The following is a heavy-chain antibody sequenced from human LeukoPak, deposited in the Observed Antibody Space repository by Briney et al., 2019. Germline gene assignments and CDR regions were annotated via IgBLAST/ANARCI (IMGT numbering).Heavy chain of an antibody. Sequence: ASLKVSCKASGYTFTSYGISWMRQAPGQGLEWMGWISAYNGNTNYAQKFQGRVTMTTDTSTSTAYMELRSLRSDDTAVYYCARDGYTFGGVKTRFDFWGQGTLVTVSS. J-gene: IGHJ4*02. CDR1: GYTFTSYG. CDR3: ARDGYTFGGVKTRFDF. V-gene: IGHV1-18*01. D-gene: IGHD3-16*01. CDR2: ISAYNGNT.